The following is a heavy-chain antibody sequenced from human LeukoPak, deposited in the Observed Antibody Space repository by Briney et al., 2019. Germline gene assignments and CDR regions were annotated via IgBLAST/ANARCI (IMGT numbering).Heavy chain of an antibody. CDR2: IYYDGSNQ. D-gene: IGHD1-26*01. CDR1: GLMFRNYG. CDR3: ATDRNSGKYYDY. Sequence: GRSLRLSCVVSGLMFRNYGMHWVRQAPGKGLEWVAVIYYDGSNQYYADSVKGRFTVSRDNAKNTPYLQMDSLRAEDTAVYYCATDRNSGKYYDYWGQGTLVTVSS. J-gene: IGHJ4*02. V-gene: IGHV3-33*01.